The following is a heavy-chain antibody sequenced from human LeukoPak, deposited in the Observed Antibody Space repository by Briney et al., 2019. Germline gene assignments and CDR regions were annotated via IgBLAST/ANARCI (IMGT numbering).Heavy chain of an antibody. D-gene: IGHD1-26*01. V-gene: IGHV3-66*02. CDR3: AISGSYYGNI. CDR2: IYSGGST. J-gene: IGHJ3*02. Sequence: GGSLRLSCAASGFTFSSYAMSWVRQAPGKGLEWVSAIYSGGSTYYADSVKGRFTISRDNSKNTLYLQMNSLRAEDTAVYYCAISGSYYGNIWGQGTMVTVSS. CDR1: GFTFSSYA.